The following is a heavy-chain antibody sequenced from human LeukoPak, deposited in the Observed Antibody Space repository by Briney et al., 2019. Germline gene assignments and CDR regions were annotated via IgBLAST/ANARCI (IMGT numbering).Heavy chain of an antibody. CDR1: GYTFTGYY. Sequence: ASVKVSCKASGYTFTGYYMHWVRQAPGQGLEWMGWINPNSGGTNYAQKFQGRVTMTRDTSISTAYMELSRLRSDDTAVYYCARRLSSSSSGAFDYWGQGTLVTVSS. CDR3: ARRLSSSSSGAFDY. CDR2: INPNSGGT. D-gene: IGHD6-6*01. V-gene: IGHV1-2*02. J-gene: IGHJ4*02.